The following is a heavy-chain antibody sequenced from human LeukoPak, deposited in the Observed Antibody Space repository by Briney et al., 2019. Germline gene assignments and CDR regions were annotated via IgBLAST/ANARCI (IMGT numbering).Heavy chain of an antibody. D-gene: IGHD3-10*01. CDR1: GFTFGKYW. CDR3: ARLVGTYYYGSGSYAPSDAFDI. CDR2: IYSGGST. V-gene: IGHV3-53*01. J-gene: IGHJ3*02. Sequence: PGGSLRLSCVASGFTFGKYWMSWVRQAPGKGLEWVSVIYSGGSTYYADSVKGRFTISRDNSKNTLYLQMNSLRAEDTAVYYCARLVGTYYYGSGSYAPSDAFDIWGQGTMVTVSS.